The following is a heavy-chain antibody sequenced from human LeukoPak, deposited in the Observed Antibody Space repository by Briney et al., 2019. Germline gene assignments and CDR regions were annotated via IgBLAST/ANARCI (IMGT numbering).Heavy chain of an antibody. CDR1: GFTFSSYA. J-gene: IGHJ4*02. Sequence: GGSLRLSCAASGFTFSSYAMSWVRQAPGKGLEWVSAISGSGGSTYYADSVKGRFTISRDNSKNTLYLQMNSLRAEDTAVYYCAKCLGSSGWNMVDYWGQGTLVTVSS. CDR2: ISGSGGST. V-gene: IGHV3-23*01. CDR3: AKCLGSSGWNMVDY. D-gene: IGHD6-19*01.